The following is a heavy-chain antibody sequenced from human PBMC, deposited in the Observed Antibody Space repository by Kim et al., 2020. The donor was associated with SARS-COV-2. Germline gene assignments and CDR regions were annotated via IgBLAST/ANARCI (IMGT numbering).Heavy chain of an antibody. CDR2: INTDGSNT. CDR3: VRDRDNDITTYHPMFDY. Sequence: GGSLRLSCAASGFPFSLHSIHLFLHVPGKGMMWVSRINTDGSNTRYVYSVKGRFTISRDNAMNTLYLQMNSLRAEDTAVYYCVRDRDNDITTYHPMFDYWGLGALVTVSS. D-gene: IGHD3-22*01. J-gene: IGHJ4*02. CDR1: GFPFSLHS. V-gene: IGHV3-74*01.